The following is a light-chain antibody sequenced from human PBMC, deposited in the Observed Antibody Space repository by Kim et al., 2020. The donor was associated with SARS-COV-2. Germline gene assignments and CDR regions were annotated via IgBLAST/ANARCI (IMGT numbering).Light chain of an antibody. V-gene: IGLV3-9*01. CDR2: RDT. CDR1: NIGYKK. CDR3: QVWDSSTAV. J-gene: IGLJ3*02. Sequence: GALGKRGRITCGGNNIGYKKVHWHQHKPGQGLVLVIYRDTNRPSGIPERFSGSNSGNTATMTISRAQAGDESDYYCQVWDSSTAVFGGGTQLTVL.